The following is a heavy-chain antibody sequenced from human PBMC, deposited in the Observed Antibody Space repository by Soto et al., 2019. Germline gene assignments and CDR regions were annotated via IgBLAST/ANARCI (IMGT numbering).Heavy chain of an antibody. CDR1: GGSISSYY. V-gene: IGHV4-59*01. D-gene: IGHD2-2*01. CDR2: IYYSGST. Sequence: SETLSLTCTVSGGSISSYYWSWIRQPPGKGLEWIGYIYYSGSTNYNPSLKSRVTISVDTSKNQFSLKLSSVTAADTAVYYCARVDIVVVPAAMPIYYYYYMDVWGKGTTVTVSS. J-gene: IGHJ6*03. CDR3: ARVDIVVVPAAMPIYYYYYMDV.